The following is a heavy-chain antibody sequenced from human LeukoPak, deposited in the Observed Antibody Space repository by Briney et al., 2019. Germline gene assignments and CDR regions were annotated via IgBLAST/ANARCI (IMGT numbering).Heavy chain of an antibody. Sequence: SETLSLTCTVSGRSTSTGDYYCSWIRQPAGKGLEWIRRIYTSGSTNYNPSLKSRVSISVDKSKNQFSLKLSSVTAADAAVYYCAREKDVDTAMVTSYYYMDVWGKGTTVTVSS. V-gene: IGHV4-61*02. J-gene: IGHJ6*03. CDR3: AREKDVDTAMVTSYYYMDV. CDR2: IYTSGST. D-gene: IGHD5-18*01. CDR1: GRSTSTGDYY.